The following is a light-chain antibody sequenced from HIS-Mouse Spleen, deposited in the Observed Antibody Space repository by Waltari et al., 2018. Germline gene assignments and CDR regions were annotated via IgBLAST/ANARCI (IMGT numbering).Light chain of an antibody. Sequence: SYVLTQPPSVSVAPGKTTRITCGGNNIGSKSVHWYQQKPGQAPVLVVYDDSDRPSGIPERFSGSNSGNTATLTISRVEAGDEADYYCNSRDSSGNHLVFGGGTKLTVL. V-gene: IGLV3-21*01. J-gene: IGLJ2*01. CDR3: NSRDSSGNHLV. CDR1: NIGSKS. CDR2: DDS.